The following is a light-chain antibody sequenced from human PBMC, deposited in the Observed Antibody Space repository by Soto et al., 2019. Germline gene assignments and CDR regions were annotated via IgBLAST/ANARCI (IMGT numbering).Light chain of an antibody. J-gene: IGKJ5*01. V-gene: IGKV3-20*01. CDR3: HQYGTFPIT. Sequence: EIVWTLSPGTLSLSPRERATLSCSASQSVTSNYLAWYQQKPGQAPRLLISGASSRAAGISDKFSGSGSGTDFTLTISRLEPEDFAVYFCHQYGTFPITFGQGTRLAI. CDR1: QSVTSNY. CDR2: GAS.